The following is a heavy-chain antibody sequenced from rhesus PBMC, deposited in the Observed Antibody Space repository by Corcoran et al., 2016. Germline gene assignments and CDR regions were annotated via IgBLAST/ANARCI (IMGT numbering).Heavy chain of an antibody. J-gene: IGHJ4*01. Sequence: EVQLVESGGGLVQPGGSLRLSCAASGFTFSDHYMDWVRQAPGKGLDWVSSISCSSSSTNYPYSVKGRFTISRDNAKNTLYLQMNSPRAEDTAVYYCARESGIAAGSLDYWGQGVLVTVSS. CDR1: GFTFSDHY. CDR2: ISCSSSST. CDR3: ARESGIAAGSLDY. V-gene: IGHV3-37*01. D-gene: IGHD6-13*01.